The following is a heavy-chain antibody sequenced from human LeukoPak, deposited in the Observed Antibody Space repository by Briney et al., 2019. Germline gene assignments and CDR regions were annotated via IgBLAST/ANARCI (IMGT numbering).Heavy chain of an antibody. V-gene: IGHV1-2*02. CDR3: ARDHSYYGSGQGGRNWFDP. CDR2: INPNHGDT. CDR1: GYTFTGHY. Sequence: ASVKVSCKASGYTFTGHYMHWVRQAPGQGLEWMGWINPNHGDTNYAQKFQGRVTMTRDTSISTAYMELSRLRSDDTAVYYCARDHSYYGSGQGGRNWFDPWGQGTLVTVSS. J-gene: IGHJ5*02. D-gene: IGHD3-10*01.